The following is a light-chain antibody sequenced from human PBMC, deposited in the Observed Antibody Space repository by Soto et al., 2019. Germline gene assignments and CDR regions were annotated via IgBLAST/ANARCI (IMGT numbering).Light chain of an antibody. CDR3: QQYNSYLYA. J-gene: IGKJ2*01. Sequence: DIQMTQSPSTLSASVGDRVTITCRASQSISTWLAWYQQRPGKAPKLLIYDASNLGSGVPSRFSGSGSGTEFTLTISSLQPDDFATYYCQQYNSYLYAFGQGTRLEIK. CDR1: QSISTW. CDR2: DAS. V-gene: IGKV1-5*01.